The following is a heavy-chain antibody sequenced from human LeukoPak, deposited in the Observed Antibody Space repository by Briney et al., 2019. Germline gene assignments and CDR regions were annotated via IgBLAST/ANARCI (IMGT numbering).Heavy chain of an antibody. V-gene: IGHV2-5*01. CDR2: IYWNDDN. Sequence: KESGPTLVKPTQTLTLTCTFSGFSLSTSGVGVGWIRQPPGKALDWLALIYWNDDNRYSPSLKSRATITKDTSKNQVVLTMTNMDPVDTATYYCAHIYSNYDFWSGYQGNAFDIWGQGTMVTVSS. J-gene: IGHJ3*02. CDR1: GFSLSTSGVG. CDR3: AHIYSNYDFWSGYQGNAFDI. D-gene: IGHD3-3*01.